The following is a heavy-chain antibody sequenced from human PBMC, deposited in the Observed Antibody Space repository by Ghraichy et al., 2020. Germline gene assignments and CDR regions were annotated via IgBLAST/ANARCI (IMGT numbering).Heavy chain of an antibody. CDR3: ARHYYYGSGSYLFHYYYYRDV. D-gene: IGHD3-10*01. J-gene: IGHJ6*03. CDR1: GYSISSGYY. Sequence: SETLSLTCTVSGYSISSGYYWSWIRQPPGKGLEWIGEINHSGSTNYHPSLKSRVTISVDTSKNQFSLKLSSVTAADTAVYYCARHYYYGSGSYLFHYYYYRDVWGKGTTVTVPS. V-gene: IGHV4-38-2*02. CDR2: INHSGST.